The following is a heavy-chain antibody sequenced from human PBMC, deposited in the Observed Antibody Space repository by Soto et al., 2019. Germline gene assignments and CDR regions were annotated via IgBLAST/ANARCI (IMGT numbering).Heavy chain of an antibody. CDR1: GFTFSSYP. CDR3: AKMLVDIVVVQAAGINIWSPQAPYYGMGV. Sequence: PGGSLRLSCAASGFTFSSYPMHWVRQAPGKGLERVAVISYDGSNKYYADSVKGRFTIARDNSKNTQYLQMNSLRAEDTALYYYAKMLVDIVVVQAAGINIWSPQAPYYGMGVWGQGTMVTVSS. J-gene: IGHJ6*02. CDR2: ISYDGSNK. D-gene: IGHD2-2*01. V-gene: IGHV3-30-3*02.